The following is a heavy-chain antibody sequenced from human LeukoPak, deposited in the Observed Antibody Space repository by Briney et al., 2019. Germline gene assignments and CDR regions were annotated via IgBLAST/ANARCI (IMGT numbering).Heavy chain of an antibody. D-gene: IGHD3-10*01. J-gene: IGHJ6*02. CDR2: IYPGDSDT. CDR3: ARVGRVGSYYYGMDV. CDR1: GLSFTSYW. Sequence: GESLKISCMGSGLSFTSYWVGWVRQMPGKGLEWMGIIYPGDSDTRYSPSFQGQVTISADKSISTAYLQWSSLKASDTAMYYCARVGRVGSYYYGMDVWGQGTTVTVSS. V-gene: IGHV5-51*01.